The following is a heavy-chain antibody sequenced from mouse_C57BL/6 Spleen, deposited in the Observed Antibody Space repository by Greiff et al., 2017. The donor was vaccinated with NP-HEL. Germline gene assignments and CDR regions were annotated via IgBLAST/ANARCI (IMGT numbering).Heavy chain of an antibody. CDR3: ARSRYGSSFYFGG. D-gene: IGHD1-1*01. J-gene: IGHJ2*01. CDR2: IFPGSGST. Sequence: VQLQQSGPELVKPGASVKISCKQRPGQGLEWIGWIFPGSGSTYYNEKFKGKATLTVDKSSSTAYMLLSSLTSEDSAVYSCARSRYGSSFYFGGWGKGTTLTVAS. V-gene: IGHV1-75*01.